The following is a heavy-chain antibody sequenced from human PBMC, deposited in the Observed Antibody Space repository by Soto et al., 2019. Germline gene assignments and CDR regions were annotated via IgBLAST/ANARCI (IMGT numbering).Heavy chain of an antibody. CDR2: IYYSGST. CDR3: ARGGGGVRGDFDY. D-gene: IGHD3-10*01. V-gene: IGHV4-59*01. Sequence: PSETLSLTCTVSGGSISSYYWSWIRQPPGKGLEWIGYIYYSGSTNYNPSLKSRVTISVDTSKNQFSLKLSSVTAADTAVYYCARGGGGVRGDFDYWGQGTLVTVSS. CDR1: GGSISSYY. J-gene: IGHJ4*02.